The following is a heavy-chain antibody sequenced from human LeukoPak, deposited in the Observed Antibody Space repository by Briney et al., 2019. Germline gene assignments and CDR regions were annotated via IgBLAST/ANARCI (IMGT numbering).Heavy chain of an antibody. CDR3: AKSTAMVNYFDY. V-gene: IGHV3-9*01. J-gene: IGHJ4*02. CDR1: GFTFDDYA. D-gene: IGHD5-18*01. Sequence: HPGRSLRLSCAASGFTFDDYAMLWVRQAPGKGLEWVSGISWNSGSIGYADSVKGRFTISRDNSKNTLYLQMNSLRAEDTAVYYCAKSTAMVNYFDYWGQGTLVTVSS. CDR2: ISWNSGSI.